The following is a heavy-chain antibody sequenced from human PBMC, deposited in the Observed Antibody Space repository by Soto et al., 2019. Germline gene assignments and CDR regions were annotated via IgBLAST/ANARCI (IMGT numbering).Heavy chain of an antibody. CDR3: ARDVAMPTGLGLGY. Sequence: GGSLRLSCAASGFAFTNYGFHWVRQAPGKGLEWVAHISNDGTKKFYADLVKGRFTISRDNSETTVYLHLTSLRPDDTALFYCARDVAMPTGLGLGYWGQGXLVTVSS. V-gene: IGHV3-30*03. CDR1: GFAFTNYG. D-gene: IGHD4-4*01. J-gene: IGHJ4*02. CDR2: ISNDGTKK.